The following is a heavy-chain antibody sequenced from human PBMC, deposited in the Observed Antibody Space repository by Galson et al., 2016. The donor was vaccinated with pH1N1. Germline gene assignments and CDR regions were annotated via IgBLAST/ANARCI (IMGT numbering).Heavy chain of an antibody. CDR2: IGWNSVSI. CDR3: TRAVGSYSSF. J-gene: IGHJ4*02. D-gene: IGHD1-26*01. V-gene: IGHV3-9*01. CDR1: GFSFDEYA. Sequence: SLRLSCAASGFSFDEYALHWVRQVPGKGLEWVSGIGWNSVSIGYADSVKGRFTISRDNAKNSLCLQMNSLRAEDTAVYYCTRAVGSYSSFWGQGTLVTVSS.